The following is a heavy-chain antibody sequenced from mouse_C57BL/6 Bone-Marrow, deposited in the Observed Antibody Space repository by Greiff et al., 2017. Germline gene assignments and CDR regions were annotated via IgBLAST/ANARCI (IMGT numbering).Heavy chain of an antibody. D-gene: IGHD1-1*01. CDR1: GFNIKDYY. V-gene: IGHV14-2*01. J-gene: IGHJ2*01. CDR2: IDPEDGDT. CDR3: TSSLIYYGTNY. Sequence: EVQLQQSGAELVKPGASVKLSCTASGFNIKDYYIHWVKQRTEQGLEWIGRIDPEDGDTKYAPKFQTKATITADTSSNTAYLQLSSLTSEDTAVYYCTSSLIYYGTNYWGQGTTLTVSS.